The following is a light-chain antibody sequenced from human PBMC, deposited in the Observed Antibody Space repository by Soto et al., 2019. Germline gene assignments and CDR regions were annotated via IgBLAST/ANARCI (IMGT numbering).Light chain of an antibody. CDR1: QSVSSN. J-gene: IGKJ1*01. CDR2: GAS. CDR3: HQDNNCSLLT. V-gene: IGKV3-15*01. Sequence: EIAMTQSPATLSLSPGARATLSFRASQSVSSNLAWYQQTPGQVPRLLIYGASTRAPGIPARFSGSGSGIEFTITISSLQLEDFARYYCHQDNNCSLLTFGQGTEVEIK.